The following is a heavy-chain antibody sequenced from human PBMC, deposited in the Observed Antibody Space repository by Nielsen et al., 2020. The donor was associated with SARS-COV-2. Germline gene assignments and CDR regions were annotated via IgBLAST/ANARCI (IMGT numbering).Heavy chain of an antibody. CDR2: ISSSSSTI. CDR1: GFTFSSYS. J-gene: IGHJ3*02. Sequence: GESLKISCAASGFTFSSYSMNWVRQAPGKGLEWVSYISSSSSTIYYADSVKGRFTISRDNSKNTLYLQMNSLRAEDTAVYYCARDLRITMISTGAFDIWGQGTMVTVSS. CDR3: ARDLRITMISTGAFDI. V-gene: IGHV3-48*01. D-gene: IGHD3-22*01.